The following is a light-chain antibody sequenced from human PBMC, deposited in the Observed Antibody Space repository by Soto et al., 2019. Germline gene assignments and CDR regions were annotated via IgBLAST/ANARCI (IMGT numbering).Light chain of an antibody. Sequence: DIQMNQSPSSLSASLGDRVTITCQASQDISKYLHWYQQRPGKAPILVIYDASNLEAGAPSRFSGGGSRTSFTLTISSLQPEDIGTYFCQQYNNLPYTFGQGTKLEIK. CDR2: DAS. CDR1: QDISKY. J-gene: IGKJ2*01. CDR3: QQYNNLPYT. V-gene: IGKV1-33*01.